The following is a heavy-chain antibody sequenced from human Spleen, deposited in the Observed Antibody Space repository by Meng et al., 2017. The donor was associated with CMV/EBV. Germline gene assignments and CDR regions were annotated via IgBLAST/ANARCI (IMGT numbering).Heavy chain of an antibody. CDR3: TRRIAAVGIGYDY. CDR1: GFTFSGSA. D-gene: IGHD6-13*01. CDR2: IRSKANSYAT. Sequence: SGFTFSGSAMHWVRQASGKGLEWVGRIRSKANSYATAYAASVKGRFTISRDDSKNTAYLQMNSLKTEDTAVYYCTRRIAAVGIGYDYWGQGTLVTISS. J-gene: IGHJ4*02. V-gene: IGHV3-73*01.